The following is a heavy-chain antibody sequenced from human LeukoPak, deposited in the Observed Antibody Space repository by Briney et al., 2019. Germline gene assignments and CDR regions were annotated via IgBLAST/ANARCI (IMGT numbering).Heavy chain of an antibody. V-gene: IGHV3-30*18. J-gene: IGHJ4*02. CDR2: ISYDGRNK. CDR3: AKGPLRGTAAAIDY. CDR1: GFTLNNYG. Sequence: GKSLRLSCAASGFTLNNYGMHWVRQVPGKGLEWVAVISYDGRNKHYPDSVKGRFTISRDISTDTLWLQMDSLRTEDTAVYYCAKGPLRGTAAAIDYWGQGTLVTVSS. D-gene: IGHD2-2*01.